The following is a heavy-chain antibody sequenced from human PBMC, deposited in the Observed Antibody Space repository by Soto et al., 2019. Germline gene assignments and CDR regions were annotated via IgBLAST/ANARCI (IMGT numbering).Heavy chain of an antibody. J-gene: IGHJ4*02. V-gene: IGHV3-66*01. CDR2: IYSGGVT. CDR1: GFTVSNNY. Sequence: EVQLVESWGGWVQPGGSLRLSCAASGFTVSNNYMRWVRQAPGKGLEWVSLIYSGGVTYYADSVKGRFTISRDNSKNTLYLQMNRLRAEDTAVYYCASDGTYNWVGGQGILVTGSS. CDR3: ASDGTYNWV. D-gene: IGHD1-1*01.